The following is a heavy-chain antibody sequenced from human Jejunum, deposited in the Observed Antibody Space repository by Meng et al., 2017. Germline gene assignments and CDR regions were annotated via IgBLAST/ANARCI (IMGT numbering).Heavy chain of an antibody. Sequence: QVRMLGSGGYLGKPGGSLRLSCVASGFRFRDDHMAWIRQAPGKGLEWISYISVGGSIIYYADSVKGRFTISRDDAKNSVYLQMNSLRAEDTAVYYCARDGRHRRFDSWGQGTLVTVSS. J-gene: IGHJ5*01. CDR1: GFRFRDDH. D-gene: IGHD1-26*01. V-gene: IGHV3-11*01. CDR3: ARDGRHRRFDS. CDR2: ISVGGSII.